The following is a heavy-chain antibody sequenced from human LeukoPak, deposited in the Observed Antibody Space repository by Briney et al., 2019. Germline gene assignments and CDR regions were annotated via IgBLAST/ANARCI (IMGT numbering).Heavy chain of an antibody. V-gene: IGHV3-43*02. J-gene: IGHJ6*02. D-gene: IGHD3-10*01. CDR2: FSGGGGTK. CDR3: AKDLSGSKSYVEQYYYYYYGMDV. CDR1: GFTFDDYG. Sequence: GGSLRLSCAASGFTFDDYGMHLVRHAPGKGLEWVSLFSGGGGTKYTAPSVKGPFTISRDNSQNSLYLQMNGLRSEDTAFYYCAKDLSGSKSYVEQYYYYYYGMDVWGQGTTVTVSS.